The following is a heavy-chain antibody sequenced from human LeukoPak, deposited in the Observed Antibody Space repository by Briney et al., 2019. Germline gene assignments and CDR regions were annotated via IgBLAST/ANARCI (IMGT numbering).Heavy chain of an antibody. Sequence: SETLSLTCAVYGGSFSGYYWSWIRQPPGKGLEWIGGINHSGSTNYNPSLKSRVTISVDTSKNQFSLKLSSVTAADTAVYYCARGLNLDVWGQGTTVTVSS. CDR2: INHSGST. J-gene: IGHJ6*02. V-gene: IGHV4-34*01. CDR3: ARGLNLDV. CDR1: GGSFSGYY. D-gene: IGHD1-14*01.